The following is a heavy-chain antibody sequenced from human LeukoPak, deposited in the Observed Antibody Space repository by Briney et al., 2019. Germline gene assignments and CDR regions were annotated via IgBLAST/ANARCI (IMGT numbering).Heavy chain of an antibody. J-gene: IGHJ4*02. CDR2: ISYRGNS. CDR3: ARWTTMVRGEYFDF. D-gene: IGHD3-10*01. Sequence: PSETLSLTCTVSGGSISSSAYYWGWIRQPPGKGLEWIGSISYRGNSYYNASLKSRVNISVDTARNQFSLKLSSVSAADTAVYYCARWTTMVRGEYFDFWGQGTLVTVSS. V-gene: IGHV4-39*01. CDR1: GGSISSSAYY.